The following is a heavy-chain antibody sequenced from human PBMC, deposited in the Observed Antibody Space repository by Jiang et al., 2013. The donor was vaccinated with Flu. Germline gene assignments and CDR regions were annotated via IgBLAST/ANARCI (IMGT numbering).Heavy chain of an antibody. V-gene: IGHV5-51*01. CDR1: GYSFTSYW. CDR2: IYPGDSDT. D-gene: IGHD3-22*01. CDR3: ARHPAADSDYYDSSGYSQGGFDY. J-gene: IGHJ4*02. Sequence: GAEVKKPGESLKISCKGSGYSFTSYWIGWVRQMPGKGLEWMGIIYPGDSDTRYSPSFQGQVTISADKSISTAYLQWSSLKASDTAMYYCARHPAADSDYYDSSGYSQGGFDYWGQGTLVTVSS.